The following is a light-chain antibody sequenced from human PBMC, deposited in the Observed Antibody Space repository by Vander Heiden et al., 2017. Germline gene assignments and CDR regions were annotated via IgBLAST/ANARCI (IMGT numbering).Light chain of an antibody. CDR3: QQYHNWRRT. Sequence: EIVMTQSPATLSVSPGERATISCRAGQSVRSSLAWYQQKPGQAPRLLVFGASTRATGIPARFSGSGSGTEFTLTISSLQSEDFAVYYCQQYHNWRRTFGQGTKLEI. V-gene: IGKV3-15*01. CDR1: QSVRSS. J-gene: IGKJ2*02. CDR2: GAS.